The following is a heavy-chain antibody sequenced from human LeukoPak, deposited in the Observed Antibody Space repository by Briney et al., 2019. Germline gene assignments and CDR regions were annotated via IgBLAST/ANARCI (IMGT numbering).Heavy chain of an antibody. CDR1: GFTFSSFN. CDR3: AKDQGVVGSYDY. D-gene: IGHD3-10*01. V-gene: IGHV3-30*02. J-gene: IGHJ4*01. CDR2: INYDVITT. Sequence: GESLRLSCAASGFTFSSFNMQWVRQAPGKGLEWVASINYDVITTYYRDSVKGRFTISRDNSKNTLYLQMDSLRGDDTAVYYCAKDQGVVGSYDYWGHGTLVTVSS.